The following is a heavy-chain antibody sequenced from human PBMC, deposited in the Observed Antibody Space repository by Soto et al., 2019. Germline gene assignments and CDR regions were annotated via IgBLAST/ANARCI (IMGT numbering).Heavy chain of an antibody. CDR3: TTDDMVRGVKVDY. Sequence: PGGSLRLSCAASGFTFSNAWMNWVRQAPGKGLEWVGRIKSKTDGGTTDYAAPVKGRFTISRDDSKNTLYLQMNSLKTEDTAVYYCTTDDMVRGVKVDYWGQGTLVTVSS. J-gene: IGHJ4*02. V-gene: IGHV3-15*07. CDR2: IKSKTDGGTT. CDR1: GFTFSNAW. D-gene: IGHD3-10*01.